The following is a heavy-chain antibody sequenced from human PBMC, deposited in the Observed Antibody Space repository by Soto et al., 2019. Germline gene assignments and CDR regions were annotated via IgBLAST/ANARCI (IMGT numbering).Heavy chain of an antibody. J-gene: IGHJ5*02. V-gene: IGHV1-69*01. CDR2: IDPMFDTS. CDR1: GGALTSYP. Sequence: QVRLEQSGAEVKKPGSSVRVSCQASGGALTSYPIHWVRQAPGQGLEWTGVIDPMFDTSNLAEKFKARVTFTADASTKTVYMDLTSLRSDDTAVYFCATYPRPYNWIDLWGQGTLLTVSS. CDR3: ATYPRPYNWIDL. D-gene: IGHD1-1*01.